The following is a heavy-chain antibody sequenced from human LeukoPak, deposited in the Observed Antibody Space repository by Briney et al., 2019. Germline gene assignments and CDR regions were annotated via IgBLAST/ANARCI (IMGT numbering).Heavy chain of an antibody. J-gene: IGHJ4*02. D-gene: IGHD2-15*01. CDR3: ARNDLGYCSGGSCYYFDY. V-gene: IGHV3-30-3*01. Sequence: GGSLRLSCAASGFTFSSYAMHWVRQAPGKGLEWVAVISYDGSNKYYADSVKGRFTISRDNSKNTLYLQMNSLSAEDTAVYYCARNDLGYCSGGSCYYFDYWGQGTLVTVSS. CDR1: GFTFSSYA. CDR2: ISYDGSNK.